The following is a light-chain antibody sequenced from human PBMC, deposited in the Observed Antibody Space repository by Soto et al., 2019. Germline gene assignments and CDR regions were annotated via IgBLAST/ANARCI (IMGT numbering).Light chain of an antibody. J-gene: IGLJ1*01. Sequence: QSVLTQPASVSGSPGQSITISCTGTSSDVGGYNYVSWYQHHPGKAPELLIYDVSIRPSGVSNRFSGSKSGHTASLTISGLQADYEADYYCTSYASSRTSVFVTGPKVTVL. CDR3: TSYASSRTSV. V-gene: IGLV2-14*03. CDR2: DVS. CDR1: SSDVGGYNY.